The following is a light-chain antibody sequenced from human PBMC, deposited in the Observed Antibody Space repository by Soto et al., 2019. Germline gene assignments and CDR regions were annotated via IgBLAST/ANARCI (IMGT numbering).Light chain of an antibody. Sequence: QSALTQPASVSGSPGQSITISCTGTSSDVGGYNYVSWYQQHPGKAPKLMIYDVSNRPSGVSNLFSGSKSGNTASLTISWLQAGDEADYYCSSYTSSSAPGRVFGTGTKVTVL. CDR2: DVS. J-gene: IGLJ1*01. CDR1: SSDVGGYNY. V-gene: IGLV2-14*01. CDR3: SSYTSSSAPGRV.